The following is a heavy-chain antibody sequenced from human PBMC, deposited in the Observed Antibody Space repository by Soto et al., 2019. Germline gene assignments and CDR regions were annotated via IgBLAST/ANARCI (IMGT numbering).Heavy chain of an antibody. V-gene: IGHV3-30-3*01. CDR2: ISYDGSNK. Sequence: GGSLRLSCAASGFTFSSYAMHWVRQAPGKGLEWVAVISYDGSNKYYADSVKGRFTISRDNSKNTLYLQMNSLRAEDTAVYYCAREDQYYDILTGYYKLGYFGYWARAPWSPSPQ. D-gene: IGHD3-9*01. CDR1: GFTFSSYA. J-gene: IGHJ4*02. CDR3: AREDQYYDILTGYYKLGYFGY.